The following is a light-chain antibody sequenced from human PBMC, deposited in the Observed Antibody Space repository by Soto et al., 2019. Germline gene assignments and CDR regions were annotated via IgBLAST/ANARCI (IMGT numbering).Light chain of an antibody. Sequence: EIVMTQSPATLSVSPGERAALSCRASQSVSSYYLAWYQQKPGQAPRLLIYGASSRATGIPDRFSGSGSGTVFTLTISRLEPEDFAVYYCHHYDTSPWTFGQGTKVDIK. CDR1: QSVSSYY. CDR2: GAS. V-gene: IGKV3-20*01. J-gene: IGKJ1*01. CDR3: HHYDTSPWT.